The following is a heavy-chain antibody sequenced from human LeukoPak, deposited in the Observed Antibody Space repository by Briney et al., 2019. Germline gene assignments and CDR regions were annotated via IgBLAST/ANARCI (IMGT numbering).Heavy chain of an antibody. CDR2: INSDGSAT. J-gene: IGHJ4*02. CDR3: ARGTAGYHSSYFDY. D-gene: IGHD3-16*02. Sequence: GGSLRLSCAASGFTFSSPWMHWVRQAPGKGLVWVSRINSDGSATAYADSVKGRFTISRDNAENTLYLQMNSLRAEDTAVYYCARGTAGYHSSYFDYWGQGTLVTVSS. CDR1: GFTFSSPW. V-gene: IGHV3-74*01.